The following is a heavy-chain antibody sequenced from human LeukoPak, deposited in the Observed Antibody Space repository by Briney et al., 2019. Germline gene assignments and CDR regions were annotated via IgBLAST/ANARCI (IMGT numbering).Heavy chain of an antibody. J-gene: IGHJ3*02. CDR3: ARATITMAVGVPADAFDI. CDR2: IYYSGYT. Sequence: PSQTLSLTCTVSGGSISSADYYWSWIRQPPGKGLEWIGYIYYSGYTYYNPSLKSRVTIPLDRSKNQFSLKQSSVTAADTAVYYCARATITMAVGVPADAFDIWGQGTMVTVSS. D-gene: IGHD3-22*01. CDR1: GGSISSADYY. V-gene: IGHV4-30-4*08.